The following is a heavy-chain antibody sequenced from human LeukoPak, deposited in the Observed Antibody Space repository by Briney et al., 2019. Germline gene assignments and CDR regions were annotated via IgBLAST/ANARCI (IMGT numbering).Heavy chain of an antibody. CDR2: ISAYNGNT. Sequence: ASVKVSCKASGYTFTSYGISWVRQAPGQGLEWMGWISAYNGNTNYAQKLQGRVTMTTDTSTSTGYMELRSLRSDDTAVYYCARLKDVAVAGLDYWGQGTLVTVSS. J-gene: IGHJ4*02. CDR1: GYTFTSYG. CDR3: ARLKDVAVAGLDY. D-gene: IGHD6-19*01. V-gene: IGHV1-18*01.